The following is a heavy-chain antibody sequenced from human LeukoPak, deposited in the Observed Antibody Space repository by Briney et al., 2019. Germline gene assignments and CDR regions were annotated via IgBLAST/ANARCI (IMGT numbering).Heavy chain of an antibody. Sequence: PGGSLRLSCAASGFTFSSYAMHWVRQAPGKGLEWVAVISYDGSNKYYADSVKGRFTISRDNSKNTLYLQMNSLRAEDTAVYYCAITRWELRAGWNDAFDIWGQGTMVTVSS. V-gene: IGHV3-30-3*01. CDR3: AITRWELRAGWNDAFDI. CDR1: GFTFSSYA. J-gene: IGHJ3*02. CDR2: ISYDGSNK. D-gene: IGHD1-26*01.